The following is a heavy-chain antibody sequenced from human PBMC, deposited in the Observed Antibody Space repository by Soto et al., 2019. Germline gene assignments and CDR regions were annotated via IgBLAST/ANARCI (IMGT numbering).Heavy chain of an antibody. CDR2: ISAYNGNT. Sequence: ASVKVSCKASGYTFTSYGISWVRQAPGQGLEWMGWISAYNGNTNYAQKLQGRVTMTTDTSTSTAYMELRSLRSDDTAVYYCARGPPYSGSYYYYYGMDVWGQGTTVTVSS. CDR3: ARGPPYSGSYYYYYGMDV. CDR1: GYTFTSYG. J-gene: IGHJ6*02. V-gene: IGHV1-18*01. D-gene: IGHD1-26*01.